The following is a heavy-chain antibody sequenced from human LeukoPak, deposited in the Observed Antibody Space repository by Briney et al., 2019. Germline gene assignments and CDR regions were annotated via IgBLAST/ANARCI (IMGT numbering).Heavy chain of an antibody. D-gene: IGHD2-2*01. CDR1: GGTFSSYA. J-gene: IGHJ4*02. Sequence: SVKVSCKASGGTFSSYAISWVRQAPGQGLEWMGGIIPIFGTANYAQKFQGRVTITADGSTSTAYMELSSLRSEDTAVYYCASGLYRYCSSTSCYFDYWGQGTLVTVSS. CDR2: IIPIFGTA. V-gene: IGHV1-69*13. CDR3: ASGLYRYCSSTSCYFDY.